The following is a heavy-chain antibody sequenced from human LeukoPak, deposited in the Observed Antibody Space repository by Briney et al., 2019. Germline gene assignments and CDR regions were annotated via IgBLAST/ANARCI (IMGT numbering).Heavy chain of an antibody. CDR2: IYYSGNT. J-gene: IGHJ3*02. CDR3: ARRGENWGIAFDI. CDR1: GGSISTSSYY. D-gene: IGHD3-16*01. Sequence: SETLPLTCTVSGGSISTSSYYWGWIRPPPGKGLEWIASIYYSGNTYYNPSLKSRVAISIDTSKNQFSLKLSSVTAADTAVYYCARRGENWGIAFDIWGQGTMVTVSS. V-gene: IGHV4-39*01.